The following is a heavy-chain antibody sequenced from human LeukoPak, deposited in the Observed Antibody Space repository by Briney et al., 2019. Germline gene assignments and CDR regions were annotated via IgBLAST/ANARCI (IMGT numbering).Heavy chain of an antibody. CDR2: IIPIFGTA. D-gene: IGHD2-2*01. Sequence: ASVKVSCKASGGTFSSYAISWVRQAPGQGLEWMGGIIPIFGTANYAQKFQGRVTITADESTSTAYMELSSLRSEDTAVYYCARKVRDWFDPWGQGTPVTVSS. CDR3: ARKVRDWFDP. CDR1: GGTFSSYA. V-gene: IGHV1-69*13. J-gene: IGHJ5*02.